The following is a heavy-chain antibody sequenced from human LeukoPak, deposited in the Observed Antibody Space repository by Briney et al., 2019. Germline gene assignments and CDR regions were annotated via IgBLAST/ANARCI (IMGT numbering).Heavy chain of an antibody. Sequence: GASVKVSCKASGYTFTSYYMHWVRQAPGQGLEWMGIINPSGGSTSYAQKFQGRVTMTRDTSTSKVYMELSSLRSEDTAVYYCARDGWCSSTSCDINYYYGIDVWGQGTTVTVSS. V-gene: IGHV1-46*01. CDR1: GYTFTSYY. CDR2: INPSGGST. J-gene: IGHJ6*01. CDR3: ARDGWCSSTSCDINYYYGIDV. D-gene: IGHD2-2*02.